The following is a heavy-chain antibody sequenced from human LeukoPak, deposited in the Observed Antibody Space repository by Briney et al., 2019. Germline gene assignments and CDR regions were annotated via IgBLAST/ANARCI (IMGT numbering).Heavy chain of an antibody. CDR3: AKAWIDY. Sequence: GGSLRLSCAASGFTFSSYSMNWVRQAPGKGLEWASSISSSSSYTYYVDSVKGRFTISRDNSKNTLYLQMNSLRAEDTAVYYCAKAWIDYWGQGTLVTVSS. CDR1: GFTFSSYS. D-gene: IGHD5-12*01. V-gene: IGHV3-21*04. J-gene: IGHJ4*02. CDR2: ISSSSSYT.